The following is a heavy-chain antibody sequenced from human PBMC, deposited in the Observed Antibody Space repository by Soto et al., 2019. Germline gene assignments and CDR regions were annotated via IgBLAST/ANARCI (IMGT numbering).Heavy chain of an antibody. D-gene: IGHD4-17*01. Sequence: QMQLVESGGGVVQPGRSLRLSCAASGFTFRSYGIHWVRQAPGKGLEWVALIWFDGSKKYYVDSVKGRFAVSRDNSKKTLYLQMNSLRVEDTAVYYCARDRLVTYGYGMDVWGQGTTVTVSS. V-gene: IGHV3-33*01. CDR1: GFTFRSYG. CDR2: IWFDGSKK. J-gene: IGHJ6*02. CDR3: ARDRLVTYGYGMDV.